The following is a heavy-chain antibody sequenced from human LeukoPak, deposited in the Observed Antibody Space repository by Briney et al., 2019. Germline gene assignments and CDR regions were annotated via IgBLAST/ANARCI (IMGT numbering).Heavy chain of an antibody. CDR1: RGSIFSHY. V-gene: IGHV4-59*08. CDR2: IYYSGST. CDR3: ARLKYYDSSGYFWYFDL. Sequence: SETLSLTCSVSRGSIFSHYWSWIRQPPGKGLEWIGYIYYSGSTNYNPSLRSRVTISVDTSKNQFSLKLSSVTAADKAVYYCARLKYYDSSGYFWYFDLWGRGTLVTVSS. D-gene: IGHD3-22*01. J-gene: IGHJ2*01.